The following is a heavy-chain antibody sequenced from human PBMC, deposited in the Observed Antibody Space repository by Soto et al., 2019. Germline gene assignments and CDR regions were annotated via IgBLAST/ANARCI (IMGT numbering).Heavy chain of an antibody. J-gene: IGHJ6*02. Sequence: EVQLVETGGGLIQPGGSLRLSCAASGFTVSSNYMSWVRQAPGKGLAWVSVIYSGGSTYYADSVKGRFTISRDNSKNTLYLQMNSLRAEDTAVYYCARDRTMVATNYYYGMDVWGQGTTVTVSS. CDR1: GFTVSSNY. D-gene: IGHD5-12*01. CDR2: IYSGGST. V-gene: IGHV3-53*02. CDR3: ARDRTMVATNYYYGMDV.